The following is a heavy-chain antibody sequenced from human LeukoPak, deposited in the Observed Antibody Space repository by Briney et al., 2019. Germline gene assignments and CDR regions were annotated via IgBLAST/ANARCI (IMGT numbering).Heavy chain of an antibody. CDR1: GFTFSSYA. CDR2: ISGSGGST. CDR3: AKVSTSSWGYFDY. D-gene: IGHD6-13*01. Sequence: GGSLRLSCAASGFTFSSYAMSWVRQAPGKGLEWVSAISGSGGSTYYADSVKGRFTISRDNSKNTVFLQMSSLRTEDTAVYYCAKVSTSSWGYFDYWGQGILVTVSS. V-gene: IGHV3-23*01. J-gene: IGHJ4*02.